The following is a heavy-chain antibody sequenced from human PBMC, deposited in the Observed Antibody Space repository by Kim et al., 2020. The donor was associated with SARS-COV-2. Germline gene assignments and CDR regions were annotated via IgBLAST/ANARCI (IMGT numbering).Heavy chain of an antibody. CDR1: GFTVSSNY. V-gene: IGHV3-53*01. Sequence: GGSLRLSCAASGFTVSSNYMSWVRQAPGKGLEWVSVIYSGGSTYYADSVKGRFTISRDNSKNTLYLQMNSLRAEDTAVYYCARDYYDSSGYFYFDYWGQGTLVTVSS. CDR2: IYSGGST. D-gene: IGHD3-22*01. J-gene: IGHJ4*02. CDR3: ARDYYDSSGYFYFDY.